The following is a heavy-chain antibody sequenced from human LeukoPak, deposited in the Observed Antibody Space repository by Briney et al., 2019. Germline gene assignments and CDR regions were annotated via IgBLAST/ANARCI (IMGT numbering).Heavy chain of an antibody. CDR3: AKLVAVAGTVGYFDY. V-gene: IGHV3-48*01. CDR2: ISSSSSTI. D-gene: IGHD6-19*01. CDR1: GFTFSSYS. J-gene: IGHJ4*02. Sequence: GGSLRLSCAASGFTFSSYSMNWVRQAPGKGLEWVSYISSSSSTIYYADSVKGRFTISRDNAKNSLYLQMNSLRAEDTAVYYCAKLVAVAGTVGYFDYWGQGTLVTVSS.